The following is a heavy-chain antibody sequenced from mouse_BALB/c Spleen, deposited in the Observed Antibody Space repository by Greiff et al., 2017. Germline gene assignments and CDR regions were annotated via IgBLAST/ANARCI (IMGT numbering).Heavy chain of an antibody. CDR3: ARTNDGYFPYYFDY. J-gene: IGHJ2*01. V-gene: IGHV1-39*01. Sequence: VQLQQTGPELVKPGASVKISCKASGYSFTDYIMLWVKQSHGKSLEWIGNINPYYGSTSYNLKFKGKATLTVDKSSSTAYMQLNSLTSEDSAVYYCARTNDGYFPYYFDYWGQGTTLTVSS. CDR1: GYSFTDYI. CDR2: INPYYGST. D-gene: IGHD2-3*01.